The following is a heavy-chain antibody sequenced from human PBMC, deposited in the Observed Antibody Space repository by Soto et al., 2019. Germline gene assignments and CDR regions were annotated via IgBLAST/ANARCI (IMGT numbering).Heavy chain of an antibody. D-gene: IGHD2-8*01. CDR2: IYYSGST. CDR1: GGSISSSSYY. Sequence: QLQLQESGPGLVKPSETLSLTCTVSGGSISSSSYYWGWIRQPPGKGLEWIGSIYYSGSTYYNPSLKSRVTISVDTSKNQFSLKLSSVTAADTAVYYCARQLGYCTNGVCYPDNNWFDPWGQGTLVTVSS. CDR3: ARQLGYCTNGVCYPDNNWFDP. V-gene: IGHV4-39*01. J-gene: IGHJ5*02.